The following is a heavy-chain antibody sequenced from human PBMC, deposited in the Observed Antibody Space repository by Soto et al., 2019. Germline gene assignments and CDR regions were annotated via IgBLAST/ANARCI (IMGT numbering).Heavy chain of an antibody. CDR2: IYWDDDK. Sequence: SGPTLVNPRQTLTLTCTFSGFSLTTSGVGVGWIRQPPGKALEWLALIYWDDDKRYSPSLKSRLTITKDTSKNQVVLTMTNMDPVDTATYYCAHNRGYSYGSAFDYWGQGTLVTVSS. D-gene: IGHD5-18*01. V-gene: IGHV2-5*02. J-gene: IGHJ4*02. CDR3: AHNRGYSYGSAFDY. CDR1: GFSLTTSGVG.